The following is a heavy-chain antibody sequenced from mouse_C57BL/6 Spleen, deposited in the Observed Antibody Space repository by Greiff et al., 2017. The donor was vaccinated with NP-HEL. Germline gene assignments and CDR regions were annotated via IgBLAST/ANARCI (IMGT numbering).Heavy chain of an antibody. CDR3: ARDLKLGRNY. D-gene: IGHD4-1*01. V-gene: IGHV1-82*01. Sequence: VQVVESGPELVKPGASVKISCKASGYAFSSSWMNWVKQRPGKGLEWIGRIYPGDGDTNYNGKFKGKATLTADKSSSTAYMQLSSLTSEDSAVYFCARDLKLGRNYWGQGTTLTVSS. CDR2: IYPGDGDT. CDR1: GYAFSSSW. J-gene: IGHJ2*01.